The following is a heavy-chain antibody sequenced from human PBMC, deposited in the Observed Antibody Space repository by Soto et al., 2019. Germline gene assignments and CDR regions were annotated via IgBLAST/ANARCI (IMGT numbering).Heavy chain of an antibody. V-gene: IGHV4-39*01. Sequence: XTLSLPCTVSGGSVSSSYYYWGWSRQPPGKGLEWIGSIYYSGNTYYNPSLKSRVTISVETSKNKFSLKLNSVHAAETAVYYCARQGYYSSKTYPPSRFWGQGTLVTVS. CDR2: IYYSGNT. CDR1: GGSVSSSYYY. J-gene: IGHJ4*02. CDR3: ARQGYYSSKTYPPSRF. D-gene: IGHD3-10*01.